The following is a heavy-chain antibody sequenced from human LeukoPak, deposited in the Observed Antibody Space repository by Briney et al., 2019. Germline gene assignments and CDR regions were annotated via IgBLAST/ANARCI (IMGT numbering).Heavy chain of an antibody. CDR3: ARDLGRITMVRGPVDY. CDR1: GGTFSSYA. D-gene: IGHD3-10*01. Sequence: SVKVSCKASGGTFSSYAISWVRQAPGQGLEWMGGIIPIFGTANYAQKFQGRVTMTRDTSTSTVYMELSSLRSEDTAVYYCARDLGRITMVRGPVDYWGQGTLVTVSS. V-gene: IGHV1-69*05. J-gene: IGHJ4*02. CDR2: IIPIFGTA.